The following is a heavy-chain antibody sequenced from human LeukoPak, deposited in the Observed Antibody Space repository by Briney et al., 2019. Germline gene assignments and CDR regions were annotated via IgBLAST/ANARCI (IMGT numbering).Heavy chain of an antibody. CDR2: IYYSGST. J-gene: IGHJ1*01. CDR1: GGSISSSSYY. D-gene: IGHD4-17*01. CDR3: ARGTVTTDYFLH. Sequence: PSETLSLTCTVSGGSISSSSYYWGWIRQPPGKGLEWIGSIYYSGSTYYNPSLKSRVTISVDTSKNQFSLKLSSVTAADTAVYYCARGTVTTDYFLHWGQGTLVTVSP. V-gene: IGHV4-39*01.